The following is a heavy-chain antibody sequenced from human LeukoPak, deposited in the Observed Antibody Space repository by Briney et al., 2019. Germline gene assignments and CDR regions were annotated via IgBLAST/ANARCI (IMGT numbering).Heavy chain of an antibody. CDR1: GFAFDDYG. V-gene: IGHV3-20*04. J-gene: IGHJ4*02. Sequence: PGGSLRLSCAASGFAFDDYGMSWVRQAPGKGLEWVSGINWKGGSTGYADSVKGRLTISRDNAKNSLYLQMNSLRAEDTALYYCARDDSSITGTKRHWGQGTLVTVSS. D-gene: IGHD1-7*01. CDR2: INWKGGST. CDR3: ARDDSSITGTKRH.